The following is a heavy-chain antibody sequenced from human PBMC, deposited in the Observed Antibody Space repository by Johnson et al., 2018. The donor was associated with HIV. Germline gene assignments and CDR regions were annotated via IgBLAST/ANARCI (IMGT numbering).Heavy chain of an antibody. J-gene: IGHJ3*02. Sequence: VQLVESGGGLVQPGGSLRLSCAASGFIFSSYWMHWVRQAPGKGLVWVSRINSDGSSTTYAESVKGRFTISRDNAKNTLYLQMNSLRAEDTAVYYCPRETNSAMAGDAFDIWGQGTMVTVSS. V-gene: IGHV3-74*01. CDR1: GFIFSSYW. CDR3: PRETNSAMAGDAFDI. D-gene: IGHD5-18*01. CDR2: INSDGSST.